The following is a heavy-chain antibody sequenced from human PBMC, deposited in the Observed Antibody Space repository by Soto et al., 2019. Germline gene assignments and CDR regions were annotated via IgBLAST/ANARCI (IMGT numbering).Heavy chain of an antibody. D-gene: IGHD4-17*01. CDR3: ARGRSYGDYATRWFDP. CDR1: GYTFTSYA. V-gene: IGHV1-3*01. Sequence: QVQLVQSGAEVKKPGASVKVSCKASGYTFTSYAMHWVRQAPGQRLEWMGWINAGNGNTKYSQKFQGRVTITRDTSASTAYMELSSLRSEDTAVYYCARGRSYGDYATRWFDPWGQGTLVTVSS. J-gene: IGHJ5*02. CDR2: INAGNGNT.